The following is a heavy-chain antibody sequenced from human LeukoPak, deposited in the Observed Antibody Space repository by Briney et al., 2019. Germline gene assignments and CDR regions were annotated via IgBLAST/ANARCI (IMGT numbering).Heavy chain of an antibody. J-gene: IGHJ4*02. CDR2: ITGSGPYM. Sequence: SGGSLRLSCAASGFTLSTFAMHWVRPSPGKGLEWVSSITGSGPYMLYADSVKHRFTISRDNTKNLLYLEMNSLRAEDTAMYFCVRDVGAVRGEVYFDYWGQGTLVTVSS. CDR1: GFTLSTFA. CDR3: VRDVGAVRGEVYFDY. V-gene: IGHV3-21*06. D-gene: IGHD3-10*01.